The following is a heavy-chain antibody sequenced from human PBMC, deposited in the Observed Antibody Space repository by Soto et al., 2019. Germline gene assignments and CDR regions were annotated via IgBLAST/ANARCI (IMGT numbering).Heavy chain of an antibody. D-gene: IGHD6-19*01. Sequence: QVQLVQSGDEVKKPGASVKVSCKASGYTFTSYGISWVRQAPGQGLEWMGWISAYNGNTNYAQKLQGRVTMTTDTPTSTAYMELRSLRSDDTAVYYCARYSSGWYSPGSSFDIWGQGTMVTVSS. CDR3: ARYSSGWYSPGSSFDI. V-gene: IGHV1-18*01. CDR1: GYTFTSYG. CDR2: ISAYNGNT. J-gene: IGHJ3*02.